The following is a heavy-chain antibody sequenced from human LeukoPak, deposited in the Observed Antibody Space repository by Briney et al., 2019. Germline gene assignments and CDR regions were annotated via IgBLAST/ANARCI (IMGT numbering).Heavy chain of an antibody. CDR3: ARGRNAYYDSSGYRSVNWFDP. D-gene: IGHD3-22*01. Sequence: SETLSLTCAVYGGSFSGYYWSWIRQPPGKGLEWMGEINHSGSTNYNPSLKSRVTISVDTSKNQFSLKLSSVTAADTAVYYCARGRNAYYDSSGYRSVNWFDPWGQGTLVTVSS. CDR1: GGSFSGYY. V-gene: IGHV4-34*01. J-gene: IGHJ5*02. CDR2: INHSGST.